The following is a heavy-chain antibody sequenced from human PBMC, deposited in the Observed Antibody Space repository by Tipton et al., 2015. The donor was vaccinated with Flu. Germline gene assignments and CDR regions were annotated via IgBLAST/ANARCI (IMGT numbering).Heavy chain of an antibody. V-gene: IGHV4-38-2*01. Sequence: GLVKPSETLSLNCVVSGYSISSGYYWGWIRQSPGEGLEWIGSIHHSGSTYDNPSLKSRVTISVDTSKNQFSLKLSSVTTADTAVYYCARQGDTGHPPLDPWGQGTLVTVSS. CDR1: GYSISSGYY. D-gene: IGHD2-21*01. J-gene: IGHJ5*02. CDR3: ARQGDTGHPPLDP. CDR2: IHHSGST.